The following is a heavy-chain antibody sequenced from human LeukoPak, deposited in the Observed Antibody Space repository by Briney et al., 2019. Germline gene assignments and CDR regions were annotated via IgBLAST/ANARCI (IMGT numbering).Heavy chain of an antibody. Sequence: ASVKVSCKASGYTCTSCVINWWRQATGQGLEWMGWRNPNSGNTGYGQSFQGRMTVTRDISIGTAYMELSKLISEDTAIYYCTRGSSGRRDNWGQGTLVTVSA. D-gene: IGHD6-19*01. CDR3: TRGSSGRRDN. V-gene: IGHV1-8*01. CDR1: GYTCTSCV. J-gene: IGHJ4*02. CDR2: RNPNSGNT.